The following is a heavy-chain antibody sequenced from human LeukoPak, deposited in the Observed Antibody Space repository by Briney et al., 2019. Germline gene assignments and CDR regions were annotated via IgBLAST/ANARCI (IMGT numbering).Heavy chain of an antibody. CDR3: ARGSRDDYSNPPFDH. V-gene: IGHV3-21*01. CDR1: GFPFSSYS. Sequence: GSLRLSCAASGFPFSSYSMNWVRQAPGKGLEWVSSISSSSSYIYYADSVKGRFTISRDNAKNSLYLQMNSLRAEDTAVYYCARGSRDDYSNPPFDHWGQGTLVTVSS. J-gene: IGHJ4*02. D-gene: IGHD4-11*01. CDR2: ISSSSSYI.